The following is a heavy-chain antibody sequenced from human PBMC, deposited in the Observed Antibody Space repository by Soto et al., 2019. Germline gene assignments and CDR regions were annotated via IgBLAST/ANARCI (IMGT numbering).Heavy chain of an antibody. CDR1: GGSISRYY. CDR2: ISYSGST. Sequence: QVQLQESGPGLVKPSETLSLTCTVSGGSISRYYWSWIRQPPGKGLEWIGYISYSGSTNYNPSLKSRVPISVDTSKNQFSLKLSSVTAADTAVYYCARSTGIAVAGTDYWGQGTLVTVSS. V-gene: IGHV4-59*01. D-gene: IGHD6-19*01. CDR3: ARSTGIAVAGTDY. J-gene: IGHJ4*02.